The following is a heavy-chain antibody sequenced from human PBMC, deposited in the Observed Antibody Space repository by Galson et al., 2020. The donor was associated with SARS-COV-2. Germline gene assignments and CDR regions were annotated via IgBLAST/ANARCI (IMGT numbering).Heavy chain of an antibody. J-gene: IGHJ4*01. Sequence: ASVKVSCKASGYTFTSYAISWVRQAPGQGLEWVGWSSAYNGNTNYAQKFQDRVTLTIDKSTRTAYMELRSLRFDDTAVYYCARERYYYDSSGLLYWGQGTLVTVAS. CDR3: ARERYYYDSSGLLY. CDR2: SSAYNGNT. V-gene: IGHV1-18*01. D-gene: IGHD3-22*01. CDR1: GYTFTSYA.